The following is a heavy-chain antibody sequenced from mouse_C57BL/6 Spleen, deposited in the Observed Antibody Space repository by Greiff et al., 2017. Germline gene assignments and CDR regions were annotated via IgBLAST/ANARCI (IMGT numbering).Heavy chain of an antibody. CDR3: ATIYYGYDVGFDY. J-gene: IGHJ2*01. D-gene: IGHD2-2*01. V-gene: IGHV3-6*01. CDR2: ISYDGSN. Sequence: ESGPGLVKPSQSLSLTCSVTGYSITSGYYWNWIRQFPGNKLEWMGYISYDGSNNYNPSLKNRISITRDTSKNQFFLKLNSVTTEDTATYYCATIYYGYDVGFDYWGQGTTLTVSS. CDR1: GYSITSGYY.